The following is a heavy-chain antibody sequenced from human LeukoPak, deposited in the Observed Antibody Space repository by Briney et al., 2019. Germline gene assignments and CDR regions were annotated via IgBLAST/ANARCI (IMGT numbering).Heavy chain of an antibody. V-gene: IGHV1-18*01. CDR3: ARDQIPYYYDSSGYPVFDY. CDR1: GYTFTSYG. J-gene: IGHJ4*02. CDR2: ISAYNGNT. D-gene: IGHD3-22*01. Sequence: ASVKVSCKASGYTFTSYGTSWVRQAPGQGLEWMGWISAYNGNTNYAQKLQGRVTMTTDTSTSTAYMELRSLRSDDTAVYYCARDQIPYYYDSSGYPVFDYWGQGTLVTVSS.